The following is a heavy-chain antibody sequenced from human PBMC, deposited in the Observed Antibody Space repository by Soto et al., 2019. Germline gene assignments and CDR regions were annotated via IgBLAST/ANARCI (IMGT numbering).Heavy chain of an antibody. J-gene: IGHJ6*02. CDR1: GFTFSSYA. CDR2: ISGSGGST. V-gene: IGHV3-23*01. CDR3: AKVAGAGPGYYYYYGMDV. D-gene: IGHD6-19*01. Sequence: GGSLRLSCAASGFTFSSYAMSWVRQAPGKGLEWVSAISGSGGSTYYADSVKGRFTISRDNSKNTLYLQMNSLRAEDTAVYYCAKVAGAGPGYYYYYGMDVWGQGTTVTVSS.